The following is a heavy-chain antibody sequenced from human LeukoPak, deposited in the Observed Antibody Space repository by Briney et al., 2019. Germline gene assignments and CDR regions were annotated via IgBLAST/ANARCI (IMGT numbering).Heavy chain of an antibody. V-gene: IGHV4-34*01. CDR2: INHSGST. Sequence: SETLSLTCAVYGGSISGYYWSWIRQPPGKGLEWIGDINHSGSTNYNPSLKSRVTISVDTSKNQFSLKLSSVTAADTAVYYCARVGSLVMVIYDYWGQGTLVTVSS. CDR3: ARVGSLVMVIYDY. D-gene: IGHD3-22*01. J-gene: IGHJ4*02. CDR1: GGSISGYY.